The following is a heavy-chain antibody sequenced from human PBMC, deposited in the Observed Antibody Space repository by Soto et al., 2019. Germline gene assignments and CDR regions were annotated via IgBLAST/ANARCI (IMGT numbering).Heavy chain of an antibody. CDR2: INHSGGT. D-gene: IGHD2-2*01. Sequence: SETLSLTCAVYGGSFSAYHWSWIRQPPGKGLEWIGEINHSGGTNYNPSLKSRATISLDTSKNQLSLRLSSVTAADTAVYFCARGGNCRTTSCPLGYHSGMDVWGQGTTVTVSS. J-gene: IGHJ6*02. CDR1: GGSFSAYH. CDR3: ARGGNCRTTSCPLGYHSGMDV. V-gene: IGHV4-34*01.